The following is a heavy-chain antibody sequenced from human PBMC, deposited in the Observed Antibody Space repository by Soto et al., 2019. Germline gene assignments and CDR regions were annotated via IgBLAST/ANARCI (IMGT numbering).Heavy chain of an antibody. Sequence: QLQLQESGLGLVKPSETLSLTCSVSGGSISSNRYYWGWIRQPPGKGLEWIGSIYYSGSTNYNPSLKSRVTISVDTSKNQFSLKLSSVTATDTAVYYCARHSGRDDTPFDFWGQGTLVTVSS. CDR2: IYYSGST. V-gene: IGHV4-39*01. CDR1: GGSISSNRYY. D-gene: IGHD1-1*01. CDR3: ARHSGRDDTPFDF. J-gene: IGHJ4*02.